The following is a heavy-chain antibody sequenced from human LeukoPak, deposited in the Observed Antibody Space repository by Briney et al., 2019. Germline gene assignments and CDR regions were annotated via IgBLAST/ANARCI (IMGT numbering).Heavy chain of an antibody. Sequence: GGSLRLSCAASGFTFSSYSMNWVRQAPGKGLEWVSSISSSSSYIYYADSVKGRFTISRDNAKNSLYLQMNSLRAEDTAVYYCARDQFTARHYPRSETGRWGDAFDIWGQGTMVTVSS. CDR1: GFTFSSYS. CDR3: ARDQFTARHYPRSETGRWGDAFDI. V-gene: IGHV3-21*01. D-gene: IGHD6-6*01. J-gene: IGHJ3*02. CDR2: ISSSSSYI.